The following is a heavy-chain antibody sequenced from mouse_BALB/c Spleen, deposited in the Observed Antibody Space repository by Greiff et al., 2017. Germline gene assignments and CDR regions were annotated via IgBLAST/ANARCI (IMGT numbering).Heavy chain of an antibody. D-gene: IGHD2-1*01. J-gene: IGHJ2*01. Sequence: EVKLVESGGGLVKPGGSLKLSCAASGFTFSSYAMSWVRQTPEKRLEWVATISSGGSYTYYPDSVKGRFTISRDNAKNTLYLQMSSLRSEDTAMYYCARELYGNYDYWGQGTTLTVSS. CDR1: GFTFSSYA. CDR3: ARELYGNYDY. V-gene: IGHV5-9-3*01. CDR2: ISSGGSYT.